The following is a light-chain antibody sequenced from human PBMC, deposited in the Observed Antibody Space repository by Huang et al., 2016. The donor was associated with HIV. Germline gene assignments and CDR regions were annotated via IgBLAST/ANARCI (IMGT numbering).Light chain of an antibody. J-gene: IGKJ5*01. V-gene: IGKV3-15*01. CDR3: QQYNNWPLT. CDR1: QSISNN. Sequence: EIVMTQSPGTLSVSPGERAALSCRASQSISNNLAWYQQKPGQAPRLLIYGASTRATGIPARFSGSGSGTEFTLTISSLQSEDFAVYYCQQYNNWPLTFGQGARLEMK. CDR2: GAS.